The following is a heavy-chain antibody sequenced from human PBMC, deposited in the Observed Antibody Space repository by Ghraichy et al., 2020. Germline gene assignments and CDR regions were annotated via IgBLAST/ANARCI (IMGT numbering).Heavy chain of an antibody. Sequence: ASVKVSCKASGYTFTSYAMHWVRQAPGQRLEWMGWINAGNGNTKYSQKFQGRVTITRDTSASTAYMELSSLRSEDTAVYYCARDQATVTPSFMTPYYYYGMDVWGQGTTVTVSS. CDR1: GYTFTSYA. V-gene: IGHV1-3*01. J-gene: IGHJ6*02. D-gene: IGHD4-11*01. CDR3: ARDQATVTPSFMTPYYYYGMDV. CDR2: INAGNGNT.